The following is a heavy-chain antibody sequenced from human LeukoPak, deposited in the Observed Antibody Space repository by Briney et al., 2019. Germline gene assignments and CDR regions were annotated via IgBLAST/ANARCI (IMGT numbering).Heavy chain of an antibody. CDR3: ARAFSSGWYDCLDY. Sequence: GGSLRLSCAASGFTFSSYGMHWVRQAPGKGLEWVAVIWYDASNKYYADSVKGRFTISRDNSKNTLYLQMNSLRAEDTAVYYCARAFSSGWYDCLDYWGQGTLVTVYS. J-gene: IGHJ4*02. D-gene: IGHD6-19*01. CDR1: GFTFSSYG. CDR2: IWYDASNK. V-gene: IGHV3-33*01.